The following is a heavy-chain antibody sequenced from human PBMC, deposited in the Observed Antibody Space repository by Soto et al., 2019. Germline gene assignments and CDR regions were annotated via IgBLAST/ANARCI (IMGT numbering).Heavy chain of an antibody. CDR2: LNPSGDST. D-gene: IGHD3-10*01. Sequence: ASVTVSRTASGYGFSDYFMHWVRHATGQPLEWMVVLNPSGDSTNYAQKFQGRATTTRDTSTSTVYRDLSSGRYEDTAVYYCARDNRQKYGTPAASSGSPPWGKGTPVPVSS. CDR3: ARDNRQKYGTPAASSGSPP. CDR1: GYGFSDYF. J-gene: IGHJ5*02. V-gene: IGHV1-46*01.